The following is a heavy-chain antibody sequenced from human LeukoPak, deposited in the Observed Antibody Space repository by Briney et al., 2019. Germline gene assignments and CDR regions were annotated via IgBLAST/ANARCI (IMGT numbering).Heavy chain of an antibody. CDR2: IYYSGTT. D-gene: IGHD6-13*01. CDR1: GGSITSSSYY. Sequence: SETLSLTCTVSGGSITSSSYYWGWIRQPPGKGLEWIRNIYYSGTTYYNPSLQSRVTISVDTSKNQFSLRLSSVTAADTAVYYCARRRHFSSHRDYWGQGTLVTVSS. CDR3: ARRRHFSSHRDY. V-gene: IGHV4-39*01. J-gene: IGHJ4*02.